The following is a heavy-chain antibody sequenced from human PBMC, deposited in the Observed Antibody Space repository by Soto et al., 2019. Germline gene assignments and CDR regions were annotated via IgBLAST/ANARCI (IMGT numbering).Heavy chain of an antibody. Sequence: ASVKVSCKASGYTFGNYGIHWVRQAPGQRLDWMGWIHPGNGHTKYSQKFQGRITITSDSSATTAYMELGSLRSEDTALYYCARPVPYNQLDFWGQGTLVTVSS. CDR1: GYTFGNYG. CDR2: IHPGNGHT. J-gene: IGHJ4*02. V-gene: IGHV1-3*01. D-gene: IGHD1-1*01. CDR3: ARPVPYNQLDF.